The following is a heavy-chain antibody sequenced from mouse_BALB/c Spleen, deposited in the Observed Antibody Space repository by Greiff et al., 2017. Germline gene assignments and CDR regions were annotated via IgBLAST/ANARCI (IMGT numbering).Heavy chain of an antibody. CDR1: GFTFSSFG. V-gene: IGHV5-17*02. Sequence: EVKLMESGGGLVQPGGSRKLSCAASGFTFSSFGMHWVRQAPEKGLEWVAYISSGSSTIYYADTVKGRFTISRDNPKNTLFLQMTSLRSEDTAMYYCARSKYGNFDYWGQGTTLTVSS. CDR3: ARSKYGNFDY. J-gene: IGHJ2*01. D-gene: IGHD2-10*02. CDR2: ISSGSSTI.